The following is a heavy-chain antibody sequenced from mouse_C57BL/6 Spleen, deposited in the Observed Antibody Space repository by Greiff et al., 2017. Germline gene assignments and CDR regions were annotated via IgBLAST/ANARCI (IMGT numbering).Heavy chain of an antibody. CDR2: LDPETGGT. CDR1: GYTFTDYE. D-gene: IGHD3-2*02. Sequence: VQLQESGAELVRPGASVTLSCKASGYTFTDYEMHWVKQTPVHGLEWIGALDPETGGTAYNQKFKGKAILTADKSSSTAYMELRSLTSEDSAVYYCTRGSSGYVWFAYWGQGTLGTVSA. CDR3: TRGSSGYVWFAY. J-gene: IGHJ3*01. V-gene: IGHV1-15*01.